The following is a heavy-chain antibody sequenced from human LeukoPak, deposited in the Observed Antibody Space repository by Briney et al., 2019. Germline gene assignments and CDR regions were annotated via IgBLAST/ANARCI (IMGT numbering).Heavy chain of an antibody. V-gene: IGHV4-61*01. J-gene: IGHJ5*02. CDR2: IYYSGST. Sequence: SETLSLTCTVSGGSVSSGSYYWSWIRQPPGKGLEWIGYIYYSGSTNYNPSLKSRVTISVDTSKNQFSLKLSSVTAADTAVYYCARGGRITMIGQRLDPRGQGTLVTVSS. CDR3: ARGGRITMIGQRLDP. CDR1: GGSVSSGSYY. D-gene: IGHD3-22*01.